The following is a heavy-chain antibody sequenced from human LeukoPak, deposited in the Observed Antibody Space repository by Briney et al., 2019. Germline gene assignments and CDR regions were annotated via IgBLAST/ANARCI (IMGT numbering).Heavy chain of an antibody. J-gene: IGHJ6*01. Sequence: GKSLRLSCAASGFTFSSYGMHWVRPAPGKGRTWVAVAWYDGRNNYYAASVKGRFPISRDDSKTTVYLLMNSLRAEDTAVYYCAREVAPLYFHYGMDVWGEGTTVTVSS. CDR2: AWYDGRNN. D-gene: IGHD2-21*01. CDR1: GFTFSSYG. V-gene: IGHV3-33*01. CDR3: AREVAPLYFHYGMDV.